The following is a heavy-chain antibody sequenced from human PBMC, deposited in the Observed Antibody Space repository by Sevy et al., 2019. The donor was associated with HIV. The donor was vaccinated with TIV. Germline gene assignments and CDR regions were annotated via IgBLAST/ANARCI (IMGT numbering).Heavy chain of an antibody. CDR2: ISGSGGRT. J-gene: IGHJ4*02. CDR3: AKAVSASKVVVTNGFDY. V-gene: IGHV3-23*01. CDR1: GFTFGTYA. Sequence: GGSLRLSCAASGFTFGTYAMSWVRQAPGKGLEWDSTISGSGGRTYYADSVKGRFTISRDNSKNTLYLQMNSLRAEDTAVYYWAKAVSASKVVVTNGFDYWGQGTLVTVSS. D-gene: IGHD3-22*01.